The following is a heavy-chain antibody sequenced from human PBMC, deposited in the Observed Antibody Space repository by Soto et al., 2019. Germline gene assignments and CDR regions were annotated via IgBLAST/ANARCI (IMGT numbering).Heavy chain of an antibody. CDR3: ASEYYYGSGGAY. D-gene: IGHD3-10*01. J-gene: IGHJ4*02. V-gene: IGHV1-18*01. Sequence: QVQLVQSGAEVKKPGASVKVSCKASGYTFTSYGISWVRQAPGQGLEWMGWISAYNGNTNYAQKLQGRVTMTTDTPTTTAYMELRSLRPADTAVYEGASEYYYGSGGAYWGQGTLVTVAS. CDR2: ISAYNGNT. CDR1: GYTFTSYG.